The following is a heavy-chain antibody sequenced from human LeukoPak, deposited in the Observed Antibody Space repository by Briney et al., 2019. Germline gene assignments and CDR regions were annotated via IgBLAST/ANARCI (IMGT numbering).Heavy chain of an antibody. Sequence: GGSLRLSCAASGFSFDSYAMSWVRQAPGKGLEWVSAITSSGDSTYYADSVKGRFTISKDNSKNTLYLQMNSLRGEDTAMYYCAKDSRVRRLQPEYWGQGTLVTVSS. V-gene: IGHV3-23*01. J-gene: IGHJ4*02. CDR1: GFSFDSYA. CDR3: AKDSRVRRLQPEY. CDR2: ITSSGDST. D-gene: IGHD5-24*01.